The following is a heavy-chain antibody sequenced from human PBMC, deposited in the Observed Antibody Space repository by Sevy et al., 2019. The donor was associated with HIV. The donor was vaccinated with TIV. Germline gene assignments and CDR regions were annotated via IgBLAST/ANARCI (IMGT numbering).Heavy chain of an antibody. CDR1: GYSFTSYW. Sequence: GESLKISCKGSGYSFTSYWIGWVRQMPGKGLEWMGIIYPGDSDTRYSPSFQGQVTISADKSISTAYLQWSSLKASDTAMYYCARDRDYYDSSGYIPTHAFDIWGQWTMVTVSS. CDR2: IYPGDSDT. J-gene: IGHJ3*02. CDR3: ARDRDYYDSSGYIPTHAFDI. V-gene: IGHV5-51*01. D-gene: IGHD3-22*01.